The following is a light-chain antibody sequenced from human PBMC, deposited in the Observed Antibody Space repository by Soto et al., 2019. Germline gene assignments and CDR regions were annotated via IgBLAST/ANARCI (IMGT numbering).Light chain of an antibody. Sequence: QSVLTQPPSASGTPGQRVTISCSGSSSNIGSNYVYWYQQLPGTAPKLLIYRNNQQPSGVPDRFSGSKSGTSASLAISGLRSEDEADYYCAAWDDSLSGRVVFGGGTKLTVL. J-gene: IGLJ2*01. CDR2: RNN. CDR1: SSNIGSNY. V-gene: IGLV1-47*01. CDR3: AAWDDSLSGRVV.